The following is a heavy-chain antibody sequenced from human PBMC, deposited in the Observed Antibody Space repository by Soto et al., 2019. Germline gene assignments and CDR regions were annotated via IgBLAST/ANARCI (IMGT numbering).Heavy chain of an antibody. CDR2: IIPIFGTA. Sequence: QVQLVQSGAEVKKPGSSVKVSCKASGGTFSSYAISWVRQAPGQGLEWMGGIIPIFGTANYAQKLQGRVTITADESTSTPYMELSSLRSEDTAVYYCARVGLRGTRISDYWGQGTLVTVSS. J-gene: IGHJ4*02. D-gene: IGHD3-16*01. V-gene: IGHV1-69*12. CDR3: ARVGLRGTRISDY. CDR1: GGTFSSYA.